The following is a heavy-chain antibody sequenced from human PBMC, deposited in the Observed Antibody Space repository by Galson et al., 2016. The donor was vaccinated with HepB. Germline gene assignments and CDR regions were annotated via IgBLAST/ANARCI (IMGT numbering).Heavy chain of an antibody. V-gene: IGHV3-30*04. CDR1: GFNFTRSA. J-gene: IGHJ6*02. D-gene: IGHD2-21*02. Sequence: SLRLSCAASGFNFTRSALHWVRQAPGKGLEWVAAISYDGSNKYYAESVKGRFTISRDISKNTLYLQMNSLRGEDTAVYYCAREGVVVVTGNAMDVWGQGTTVTVSS. CDR3: AREGVVVVTGNAMDV. CDR2: ISYDGSNK.